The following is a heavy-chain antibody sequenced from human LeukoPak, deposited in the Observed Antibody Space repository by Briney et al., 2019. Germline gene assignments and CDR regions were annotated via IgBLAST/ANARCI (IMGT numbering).Heavy chain of an antibody. CDR3: ARLEGGHGNWFDP. D-gene: IGHD2-15*01. J-gene: IGHJ5*02. CDR1: GYSFTSYW. V-gene: IGHV5-51*01. Sequence: GESLKISCKGSGYSFTSYWIGWVRQMPGKGLEWMWIIYPGDADTRYSSSFKGQVTISADKSISTAYLQWSSLKASDTAMYYCARLEGGHGNWFDPWGQGTLVTVSS. CDR2: IYPGDADT.